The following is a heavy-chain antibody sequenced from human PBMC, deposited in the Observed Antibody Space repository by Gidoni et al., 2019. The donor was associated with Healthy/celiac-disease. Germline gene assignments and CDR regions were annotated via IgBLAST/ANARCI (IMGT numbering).Heavy chain of an antibody. CDR3: ARRLHLGEYDY. Sequence: QVQLVQSGAEVKKPGSSVQVSCKSSGGTFSSYAISWVRQAPGQGLEWLGGIIPIFGTANYAQKFQGRVTIAADESTSTAYMELSSLRSEDTAVYYCARRLHLGEYDYWGQGTLVTVSS. J-gene: IGHJ4*02. V-gene: IGHV1-69*01. CDR2: IIPIFGTA. D-gene: IGHD3-16*01. CDR1: GGTFSSYA.